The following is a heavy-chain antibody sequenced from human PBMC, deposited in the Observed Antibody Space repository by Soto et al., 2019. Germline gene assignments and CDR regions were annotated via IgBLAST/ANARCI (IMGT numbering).Heavy chain of an antibody. V-gene: IGHV1-24*01. CDR1: GYTLTELS. Sequence: ASVKVSCKVSGYTLTELSMHWVRQAPGKGLEWMGGFDPEDGETIYAQKFQGRVTMTEDTSTDTAYMELSSLRSEDTAVYYCATSYFYCTNGACYGIPPHFDYWGQGTLVTVSS. J-gene: IGHJ4*02. D-gene: IGHD2-8*01. CDR2: FDPEDGET. CDR3: ATSYFYCTNGACYGIPPHFDY.